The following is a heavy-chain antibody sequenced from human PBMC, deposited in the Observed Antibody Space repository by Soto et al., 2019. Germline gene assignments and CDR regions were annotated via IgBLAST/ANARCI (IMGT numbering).Heavy chain of an antibody. CDR2: VKTKTHGGTT. CDR3: TTDSYITSIIVRFDY. D-gene: IGHD3-3*01. V-gene: IGHV3-15*07. J-gene: IGHJ4*01. CDR1: CFPFINAC. Sequence: GGALRLSSSTPCFPFINACIKWGHQAPWPALEWVGRVKTKTHGGTTDFAAPVKGRFAISRDDSKNVVYLEMNSLKTEDTAIYYCTTDSYITSIIVRFDYWGHGPLVTVS.